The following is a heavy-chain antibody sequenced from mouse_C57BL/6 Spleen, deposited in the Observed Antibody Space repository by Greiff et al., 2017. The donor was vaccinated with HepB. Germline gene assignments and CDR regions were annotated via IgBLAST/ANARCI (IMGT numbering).Heavy chain of an antibody. D-gene: IGHD2-4*01. Sequence: QVQLQQPGAELVRPGTSVKLSCKASGYTFTSYWMHWVKQRPGQGLEWIGVIDPSDSYTNYNQKFKGKATLTVDTSSSTAYMQLSSLTSEDSAVYYCARERYDYDRFYAMDYWGQGTSVTVSS. J-gene: IGHJ4*01. CDR2: IDPSDSYT. CDR1: GYTFTSYW. V-gene: IGHV1-59*01. CDR3: ARERYDYDRFYAMDY.